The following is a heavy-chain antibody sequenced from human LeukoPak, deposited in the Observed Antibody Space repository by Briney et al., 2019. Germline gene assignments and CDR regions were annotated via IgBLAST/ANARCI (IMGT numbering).Heavy chain of an antibody. V-gene: IGHV3-7*01. Sequence: GGSLRLSCAVSGFTFSSYWMSWVRQAPGKGLEWVANIKQDGSEKYYVDSVKGRFTISRDNAKNSLYLQMNSQRAEDTAVYYCARDELGLDYWGQGTLVTVSS. J-gene: IGHJ4*02. CDR1: GFTFSSYW. CDR3: ARDELGLDY. CDR2: IKQDGSEK. D-gene: IGHD5-12*01.